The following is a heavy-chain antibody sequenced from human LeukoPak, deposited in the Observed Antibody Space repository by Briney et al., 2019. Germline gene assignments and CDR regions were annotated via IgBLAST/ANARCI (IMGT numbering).Heavy chain of an antibody. CDR3: ARERDGYTHDAFDI. CDR1: GFTFSSYS. V-gene: IGHV3-21*01. D-gene: IGHD5-24*01. J-gene: IGHJ3*02. CDR2: ISFNNVI. Sequence: GGSLRLSCAGSGFTFSSYSMNWVRQAPGKGLEWVSSISFNNVIFYADSVKGRFTISRDNAKNSLYVQMNSLRAEDTAVYYCARERDGYTHDAFDIWGQGTMVTVSS.